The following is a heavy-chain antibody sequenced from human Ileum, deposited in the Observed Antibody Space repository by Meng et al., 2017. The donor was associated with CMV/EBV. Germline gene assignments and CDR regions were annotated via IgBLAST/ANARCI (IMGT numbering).Heavy chain of an antibody. D-gene: IGHD5-12*01. Sequence: KASGYTLTGYGVNWVRQAPGHGLEWMGWISPYTGNTNYAQRFQGRVTMTTDTSTGTAYMELRSLRSDDTAVYYCARSRYSGYDHFDYWGQGTLVTVSS. V-gene: IGHV1-18*01. CDR1: GYTLTGYG. J-gene: IGHJ4*02. CDR2: ISPYTGNT. CDR3: ARSRYSGYDHFDY.